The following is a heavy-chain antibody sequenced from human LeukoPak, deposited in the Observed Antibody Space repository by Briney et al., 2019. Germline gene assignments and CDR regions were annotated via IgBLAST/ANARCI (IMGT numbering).Heavy chain of an antibody. CDR3: ARDLRGDY. J-gene: IGHJ4*02. Sequence: GGSLRLSCAASGFTFSSYNMNWVRQAPGKGLEWVSVIYSGGSTYYADSIKGRFTISRDSSKNTVYLQMNSLRVEDTAVYYCARDLRGDYWGQGTLVAVSS. D-gene: IGHD3-10*01. V-gene: IGHV3-66*01. CDR2: IYSGGST. CDR1: GFTFSSYN.